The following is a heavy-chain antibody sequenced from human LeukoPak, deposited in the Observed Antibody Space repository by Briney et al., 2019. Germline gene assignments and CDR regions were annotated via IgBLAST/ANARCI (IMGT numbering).Heavy chain of an antibody. CDR1: GYTFTGPY. J-gene: IGHJ4*02. CDR2: INPNSGGT. Sequence: ASVKVSCKASGYTFTGPYIHWMRQAPGQGLEWMGWINPNSGGTKYAQKFQGRVTVTRDTSTSTVYMELSGLRADDTAAYYCARVEYCTKGVCINFDLWGQGTPVTVSS. CDR3: ARVEYCTKGVCINFDL. D-gene: IGHD2-8*01. V-gene: IGHV1-2*02.